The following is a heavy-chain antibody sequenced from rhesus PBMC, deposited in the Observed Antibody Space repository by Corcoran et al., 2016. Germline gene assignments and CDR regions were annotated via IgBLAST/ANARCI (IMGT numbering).Heavy chain of an antibody. CDR3: ARENCSGGVCYYFDY. Sequence: QVQLVQSGAEVKKPGASVKVSCKASGFTFGSYAISWVGQAPGQGLEWMGKRKHIVRKTKYAEKCQGRVTITADTATSTAYKELSILRAEDTSVYYCARENCSGGVCYYFDYWGQGVLVTVSS. CDR1: GFTFGSYA. V-gene: IGHV1-198*02. D-gene: IGHD2-39*02. J-gene: IGHJ4*01. CDR2: RKHIVRKT.